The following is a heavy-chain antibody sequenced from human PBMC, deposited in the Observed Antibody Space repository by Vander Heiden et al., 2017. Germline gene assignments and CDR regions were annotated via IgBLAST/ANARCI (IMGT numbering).Heavy chain of an antibody. J-gene: IGHJ3*02. CDR2: ISYDGSNR. D-gene: IGHD2-21*02. Sequence: QVQLVESGGGVVQPGRSLRLSCAASGFTFRYYDLHWVRPAPGKGLEWVAVISYDGSNRYYADSVKGRFTISRDNSKNTLYLQMNSLRAEDTAVYYCARGREAYCGGDCYSGRVAFDIWGQGTMVTVSS. CDR1: GFTFRYYD. V-gene: IGHV3-30-3*01. CDR3: ARGREAYCGGDCYSGRVAFDI.